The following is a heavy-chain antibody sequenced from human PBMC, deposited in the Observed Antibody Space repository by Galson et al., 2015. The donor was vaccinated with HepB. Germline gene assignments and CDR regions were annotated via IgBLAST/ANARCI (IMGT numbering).Heavy chain of an antibody. D-gene: IGHD3-22*01. Sequence: SETLSLTCTVSGGSISDHYWSWVRQPPGKGLEWIAYISDSGDTNYNPSLKSRVTISMDTSKHQHSLKLTSMTAADTAVYYCARHVMFDTSGFFPGPVDFWGQGTLATVSS. CDR1: GGSISDHY. CDR2: ISDSGDT. V-gene: IGHV4-59*08. J-gene: IGHJ4*02. CDR3: ARHVMFDTSGFFPGPVDF.